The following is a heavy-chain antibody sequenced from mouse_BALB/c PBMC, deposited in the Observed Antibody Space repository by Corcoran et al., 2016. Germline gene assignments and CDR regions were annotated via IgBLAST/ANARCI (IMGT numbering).Heavy chain of an antibody. V-gene: IGHV14-3*02. J-gene: IGHJ1*01. CDR3: ARWDWYFDV. Sequence: EVQLQQSGAELVKPGASVKLSCTASGFNIKDTYMQWVKQRPEQGLEWIGRIDPANGNTKYDPKFQGKATITADTSSNTAYLQLSSLTSEDTAVYYCARWDWYFDVWGAGTTVTVYS. CDR1: GFNIKDTY. CDR2: IDPANGNT.